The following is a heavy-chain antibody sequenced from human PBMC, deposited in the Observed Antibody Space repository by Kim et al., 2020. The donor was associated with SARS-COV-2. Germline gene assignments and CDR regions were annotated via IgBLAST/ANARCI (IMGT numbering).Heavy chain of an antibody. CDR3: AKDHRGAAATFEYFQH. CDR1: GFTFSSYA. D-gene: IGHD2-2*01. CDR2: ISGSGGST. J-gene: IGHJ1*01. Sequence: GGSLRLSCAASGFTFSSYAMSWVRQAPGKGLEWVSAISGSGGSTYYADSVKGRFTISRDNSKNTLYLQMNSLRAEDTAVYYCAKDHRGAAATFEYFQHWGQGTLVTVSS. V-gene: IGHV3-23*01.